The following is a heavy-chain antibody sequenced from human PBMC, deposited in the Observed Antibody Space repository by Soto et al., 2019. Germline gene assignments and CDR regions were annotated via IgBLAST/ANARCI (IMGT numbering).Heavy chain of an antibody. CDR3: AREGVAPYYYYGMDV. V-gene: IGHV1-18*01. CDR1: GYTFTRSG. D-gene: IGHD5-12*01. J-gene: IGHJ6*02. Sequence: ASVKVSCKASGYTFTRSGISWVRQAPGQGLEWMGWISTYNGDTNYAQTFQGRVTMTTDTSTSTVYMELRSLRSDDTAVYYCAREGVAPYYYYGMDVRGQGTPVTVSS. CDR2: ISTYNGDT.